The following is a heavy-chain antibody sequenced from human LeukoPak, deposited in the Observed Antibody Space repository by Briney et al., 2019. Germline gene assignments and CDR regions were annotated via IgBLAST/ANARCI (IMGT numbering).Heavy chain of an antibody. V-gene: IGHV3-30-3*01. CDR1: GFTFSSYA. J-gene: IGHJ4*02. CDR2: ISYDGSNK. D-gene: IGHD2-2*01. Sequence: RSLRLSCAASGFTFSSYAMHWVRQAPGKGLEWVAVISYDGSNKYYADSVKGRFTISRDNSKNTLYLQMNSLRAEDTAVYYCAREGRVPAAPIYFDYWGQGTLVTVSS. CDR3: AREGRVPAAPIYFDY.